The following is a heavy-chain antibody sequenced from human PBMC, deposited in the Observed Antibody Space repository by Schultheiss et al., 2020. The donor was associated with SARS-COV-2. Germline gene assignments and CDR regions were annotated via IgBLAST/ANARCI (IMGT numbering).Heavy chain of an antibody. J-gene: IGHJ5*02. CDR1: GDNFSSYW. D-gene: IGHD3-22*01. V-gene: IGHV5-51*01. Sequence: GESLKISCKNSGDNFSSYWIGWVRQRPGKGLEWVAMIYPAIYDIRYSASFQGRVTISADKSISTAYLQWSSLKASDTAMYYCARHPKGYYDSSGYYPLRSNVNWFDPWGQGTLVTVSS. CDR3: ARHPKGYYDSSGYYPLRSNVNWFDP. CDR2: IYPAIYDI.